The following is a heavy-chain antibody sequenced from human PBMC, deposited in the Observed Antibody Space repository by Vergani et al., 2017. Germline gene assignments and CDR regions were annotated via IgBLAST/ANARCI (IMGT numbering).Heavy chain of an antibody. CDR3: ARDTGYSRGWLEGNWFDP. V-gene: IGHV4-61*02. J-gene: IGHJ5*02. CDR2: IYTSGST. D-gene: IGHD6-19*01. CDR1: GGSISSGSYY. Sequence: QVQLQESGPGLVKPSQTLSLTCTVSGGSISSGSYYWSWIRQPAGKGLEWIGRIYTSGSTNYNPSLKSRVTISVDTSKNQFSLKLSSVTAADTAVYYCARDTGYSRGWLEGNWFDPWGQGTLVTVSS.